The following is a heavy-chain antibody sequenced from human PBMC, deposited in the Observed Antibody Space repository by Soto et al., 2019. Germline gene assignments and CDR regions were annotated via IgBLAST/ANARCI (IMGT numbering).Heavy chain of an antibody. D-gene: IGHD4-17*01. V-gene: IGHV4-39*01. CDR2: IYYSGST. Sequence: SETLSLSCTVSGGSISSGGYIWTWICQTPGKGLECIGSIYYSGSTYYNPSLKSRVTISVDTSKNQFSLRLSSVTAADTAVYYCARLYGGNLFAYWGQGTLVTVSS. CDR1: GGSISSGGYI. CDR3: ARLYGGNLFAY. J-gene: IGHJ4*02.